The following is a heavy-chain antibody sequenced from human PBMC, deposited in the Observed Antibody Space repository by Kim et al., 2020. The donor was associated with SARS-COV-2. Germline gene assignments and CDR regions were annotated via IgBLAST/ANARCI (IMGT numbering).Heavy chain of an antibody. CDR2: MHYSGSA. CDR3: ARHVRGTPQFYY. D-gene: IGHD1-1*01. Sequence: SETLSLTCTVSGGSISGGHYYWTWIRQHPGEGLEWIGYMHYSGSASYHPSLKSRVSILVDTSKNQFSLKVTSVTAADTAVYYCARHVRGTPQFYYWGQGTQVHVPP. V-gene: IGHV4-31*03. CDR1: GGSISGGHYY. J-gene: IGHJ4*02.